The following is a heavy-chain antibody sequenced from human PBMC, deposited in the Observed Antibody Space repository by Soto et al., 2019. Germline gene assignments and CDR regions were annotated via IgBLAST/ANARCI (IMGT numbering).Heavy chain of an antibody. CDR3: ARHVPRPRTPSNQNGEWAWFDP. Sequence: GESLKISCKGSGYSFTSYWISWVPQMPGKGLEWMGRIDPSDSYTNYSPSFQGHVTISADKSISTAYLQWSRLKASDTAMYYCARHVPRPRTPSNQNGEWAWFDPWGQGTLDTVSS. J-gene: IGHJ5*02. D-gene: IGHD3-10*01. CDR2: IDPSDSYT. CDR1: GYSFTSYW. V-gene: IGHV5-10-1*01.